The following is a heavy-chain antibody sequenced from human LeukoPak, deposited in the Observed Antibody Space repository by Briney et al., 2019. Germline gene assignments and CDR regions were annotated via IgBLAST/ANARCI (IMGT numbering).Heavy chain of an antibody. D-gene: IGHD2-2*01. J-gene: IGHJ4*02. V-gene: IGHV1-69*01. CDR2: IIPIFGTA. Sequence: SVKVSCKASGGTFSSYAISWVRQAPGQGLEWMGGIIPIFGTANYAQKFQGRVTITADESTSTAYMELSSLRSEDTAVYYCVRDRTKYCGSTSCPLDYWGQGTLVTVSS. CDR1: GGTFSSYA. CDR3: VRDRTKYCGSTSCPLDY.